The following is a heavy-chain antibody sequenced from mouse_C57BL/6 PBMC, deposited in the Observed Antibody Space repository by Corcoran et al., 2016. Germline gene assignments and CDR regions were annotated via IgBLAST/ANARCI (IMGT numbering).Heavy chain of an antibody. D-gene: IGHD4-1*01. CDR2: IYPGDGDT. V-gene: IGHV1-80*01. CDR1: GYAFSSYW. Sequence: QVQLQQSGAELVKPGASVKISCKASGYAFSSYWMNWVKQRPGKGREWIGQIYPGDGDTNYNGKFKGKATLTADKSSSTAYMQLSSLTSEDSAVYFCAGDWDEWYFDVWGTGTTVTVSS. CDR3: AGDWDEWYFDV. J-gene: IGHJ1*03.